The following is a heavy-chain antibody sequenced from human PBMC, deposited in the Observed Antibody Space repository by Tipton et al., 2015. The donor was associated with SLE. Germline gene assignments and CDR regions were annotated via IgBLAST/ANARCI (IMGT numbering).Heavy chain of an antibody. Sequence: TLSLTCNVSGHSLNRVRHYWSWMPQPAGKGLEWIGRIVTSGNTNYNPSLKSRITISVDTSKNQFFLKPSSVTAADTALYYCPREESSSWFPDAFDIWGQGTMVTVSS. CDR1: GHSLNRVRHY. D-gene: IGHD6-6*01. CDR2: IVTSGNT. CDR3: PREESSSWFPDAFDI. V-gene: IGHV4-61*02. J-gene: IGHJ3*02.